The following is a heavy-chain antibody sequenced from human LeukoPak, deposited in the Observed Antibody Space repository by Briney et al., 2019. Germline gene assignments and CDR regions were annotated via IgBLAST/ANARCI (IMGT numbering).Heavy chain of an antibody. J-gene: IGHJ4*02. CDR3: ARANTYYYDSSGYYLDY. D-gene: IGHD3-22*01. CDR2: INHSGST. CDR1: GGSFSGYY. V-gene: IGHV4-34*01. Sequence: SETLSLTCAVYGGSFSGYYWSWIRQPPGKGLEWIGEINHSGSTNYNPSLKSRVTISVDTSKNQFSLKLSSVTAADTAVYYCARANTYYYDSSGYYLDYWGQGTLVTVSS.